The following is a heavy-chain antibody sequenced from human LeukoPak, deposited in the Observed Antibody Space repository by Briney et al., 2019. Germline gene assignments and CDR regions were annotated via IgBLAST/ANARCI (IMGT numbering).Heavy chain of an antibody. Sequence: PSETLSLTCAVYGGSFSGYYWSWIRQPPGKGLEWIGEINHSGSTNYNPSLKSRDTISVDTSKNQFSLKLSSVTAADTAVYYCARARITGTYYYYYYMDVWGKGTTVTVSS. J-gene: IGHJ6*03. D-gene: IGHD1-20*01. V-gene: IGHV4-34*01. CDR2: INHSGST. CDR3: ARARITGTYYYYYYMDV. CDR1: GGSFSGYY.